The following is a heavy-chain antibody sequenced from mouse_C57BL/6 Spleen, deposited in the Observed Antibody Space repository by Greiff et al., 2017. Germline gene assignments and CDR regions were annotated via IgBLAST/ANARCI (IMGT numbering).Heavy chain of an antibody. CDR2: IDPETGGT. D-gene: IGHD1-1*01. J-gene: IGHJ1*03. CDR1: GYTFTDYE. V-gene: IGHV1-15*01. CDR3: ARWGYDGSSTYCDV. Sequence: QVQLQQSGAELVRPGASVTLSCKASGYTFTDYEMHWVKQTPVHGLEWIGAIDPETGGTAYNQKFKGKAILTADKSSSTDYMGLRSLTSEDSAVDYCARWGYDGSSTYCDVWGTGTTVTVSS.